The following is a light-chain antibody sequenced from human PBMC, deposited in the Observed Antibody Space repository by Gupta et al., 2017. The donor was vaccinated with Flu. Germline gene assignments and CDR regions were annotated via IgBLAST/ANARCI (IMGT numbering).Light chain of an antibody. Sequence: QSVLTPPPSASGTPGERVTISCSGSRSNIGVNSVNWYQQLPGASPKLLIFSSDQRPSGAPDQFSGSKSGTSAFLAISGLQSEDEADYYCAAWDDSLNVYLFGTGTKVTVL. CDR2: SSD. CDR3: AAWDDSLNVYL. CDR1: RSNIGVNS. J-gene: IGLJ1*01. V-gene: IGLV1-44*01.